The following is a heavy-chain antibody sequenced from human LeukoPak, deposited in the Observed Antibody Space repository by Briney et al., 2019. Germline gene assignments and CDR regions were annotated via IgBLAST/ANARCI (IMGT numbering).Heavy chain of an antibody. CDR1: GGSFSGYY. Sequence: PSETLSLTCAVYGGSFSGYYWSWIRQPPGKGLEWIGEINHSGSTNYNPSLKSRVTISVDTSKNQFSLKLSSVTAADTAVYYCARRVEFGGVIVVDYWGQGTLVTVSS. V-gene: IGHV4-34*01. CDR3: ARRVEFGGVIVVDY. CDR2: INHSGST. D-gene: IGHD3-16*02. J-gene: IGHJ4*02.